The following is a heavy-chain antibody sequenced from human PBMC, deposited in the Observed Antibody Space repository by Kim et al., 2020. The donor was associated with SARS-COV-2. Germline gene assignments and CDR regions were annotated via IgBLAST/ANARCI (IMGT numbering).Heavy chain of an antibody. CDR3: ARLHGTGTTIGLME. J-gene: IGHJ4*02. V-gene: IGHV4-39*01. Sequence: NPSLKSRVTISVDTSKNQFSLKLSSVTAADTAVYYCARLHGTGTTIGLMEWGQGTLVTVSS. D-gene: IGHD1-7*01.